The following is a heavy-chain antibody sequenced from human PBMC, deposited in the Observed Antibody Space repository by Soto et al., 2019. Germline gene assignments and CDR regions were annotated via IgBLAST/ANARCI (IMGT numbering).Heavy chain of an antibody. CDR1: GGSISSGGYY. CDR3: ARVDSSGYYCGYYFDY. J-gene: IGHJ4*02. V-gene: IGHV4-31*03. CDR2: IDYSGST. Sequence: QVQLQESGPGLVKPSQTLSLTCTVSGGSISSGGYYWSWIRQHPGKGLEWIGYIDYSGSTYYKPCLKSRVSISVDTSTNQFSLKLSAVTAADTAVYYCARVDSSGYYCGYYFDYWGQGTLVTVSS. D-gene: IGHD3-22*01.